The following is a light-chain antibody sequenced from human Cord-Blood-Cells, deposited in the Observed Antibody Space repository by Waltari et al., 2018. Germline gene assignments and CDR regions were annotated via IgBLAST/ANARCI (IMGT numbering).Light chain of an antibody. CDR3: QQYYSTPWT. CDR2: WAS. Sequence: DIVMTQSPDSLAVSRGERATINCKSSQSVLYRSNNTNYLARYQQKPGQPPKLLIYWASTRESVFPERCSGGGSGTDFTLTISGLHAEDVAFYYCQQYYSTPWTFGQGTKVEIK. V-gene: IGKV4-1*01. J-gene: IGKJ1*01. CDR1: QSVLYRSNNTNY.